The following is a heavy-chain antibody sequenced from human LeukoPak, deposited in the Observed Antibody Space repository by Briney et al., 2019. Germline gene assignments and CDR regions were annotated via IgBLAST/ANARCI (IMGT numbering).Heavy chain of an antibody. CDR3: TRGHLDRWYLIDF. CDR1: GFTFSSYE. Sequence: PGGSLRLSCVASGFTFSSYEFNWVRQAPGKGLEWLSHISTSGSSTFYADSVKGRVTISRDNAKNSLCLQIHSLTAEDTAVYYCTRGHLDRWYLIDFWGQGTLVAVSS. V-gene: IGHV3-48*03. D-gene: IGHD6-13*01. J-gene: IGHJ4*02. CDR2: ISTSGSST.